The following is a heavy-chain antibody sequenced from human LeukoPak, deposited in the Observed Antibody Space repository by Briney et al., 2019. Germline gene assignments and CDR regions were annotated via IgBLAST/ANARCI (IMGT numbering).Heavy chain of an antibody. CDR2: INHSGST. CDR3: ARGRATMVRGVSRPFDY. D-gene: IGHD3-10*01. Sequence: SETLSLTCAVYGGSFSGYYWSWIRQPPGKGLEWIGEINHSGSTNYNPSLKSRVTISVDTSRNQFSLKLSSVTAADTAVYYCARGRATMVRGVSRPFDYWGQGTLVTVSS. J-gene: IGHJ4*02. CDR1: GGSFSGYY. V-gene: IGHV4-34*01.